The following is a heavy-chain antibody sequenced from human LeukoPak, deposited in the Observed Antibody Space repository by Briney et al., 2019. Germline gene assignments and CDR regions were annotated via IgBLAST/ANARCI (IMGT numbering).Heavy chain of an antibody. Sequence: PSETLSLTCAVYGGSFSGYYWSWIRQPPGKGLEGIGDINHCGSTNHNPSLKSRVTISVDTSKNQFSLKLSSVSAADTAVYYCARVSVVAAATGVWFDPWGQGTLVTVSS. J-gene: IGHJ5*02. V-gene: IGHV4-34*01. D-gene: IGHD2-15*01. CDR2: INHCGST. CDR3: ARVSVVAAATGVWFDP. CDR1: GGSFSGYY.